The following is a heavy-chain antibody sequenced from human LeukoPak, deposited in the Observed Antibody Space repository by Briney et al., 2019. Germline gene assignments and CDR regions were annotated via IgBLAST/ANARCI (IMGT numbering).Heavy chain of an antibody. CDR3: ARDILTSQLPRNFDY. CDR1: GGTFSSYA. V-gene: IGHV1-69*04. J-gene: IGHJ4*02. CDR2: IIPILGIA. D-gene: IGHD3-9*01. Sequence: ASVKVSCKASGGTFSSYAINWVRQAPGQGLEWMGRIIPILGIANYAQKFQGRVTITADRSTSTAYMELSSLRSEDTAVYYCARDILTSQLPRNFDYWGQGTLVTVSS.